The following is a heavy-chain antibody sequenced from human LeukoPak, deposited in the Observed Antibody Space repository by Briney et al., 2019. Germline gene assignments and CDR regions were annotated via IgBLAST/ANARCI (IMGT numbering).Heavy chain of an antibody. J-gene: IGHJ4*02. CDR2: INHSGST. V-gene: IGHV4-38-2*02. CDR1: GYSISSGYY. Sequence: SETLSLTCTVSGYSISSGYYWGWIRQPPGKGLEWIGSINHSGSTYYNPSLKSRVTISVDTSKNQFSLKLSSVTAADTAVYYCARRVGVALDYWGQGTLVTVSS. CDR3: ARRVGVALDY. D-gene: IGHD2-21*01.